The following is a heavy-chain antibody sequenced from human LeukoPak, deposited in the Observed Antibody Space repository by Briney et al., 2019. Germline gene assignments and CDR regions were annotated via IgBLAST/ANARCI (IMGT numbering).Heavy chain of an antibody. V-gene: IGHV3-23*01. CDR1: GFTFSSYA. J-gene: IGHJ6*02. D-gene: IGHD2-2*01. CDR2: ISGSGGST. CDR3: AKDIDVVVPAAMGCMDV. Sequence: PGGSLRLSCAASGFTFSSYAMSWVRQAPGEGLEWVSPISGSGGSTYYADSVKGRFTISRDNSKNPLYLQMNSLRAEDTALYYCAKDIDVVVPAAMGCMDVWGQGTTVTVSS.